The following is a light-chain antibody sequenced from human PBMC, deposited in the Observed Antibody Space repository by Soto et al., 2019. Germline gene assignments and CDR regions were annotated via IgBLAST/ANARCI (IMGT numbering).Light chain of an antibody. Sequence: QSARAHPRSVSWSPGHSVTISCTGISGDVGGHDFVSWYQQHPGKAPKLIIYDVDERPSGVPDRFSGSKSGNTASLTISGLQAEDEADYYCCTYAGSYNYVFGTGTKVTXL. CDR1: SGDVGGHDF. J-gene: IGLJ1*01. CDR2: DVD. V-gene: IGLV2-11*01. CDR3: CTYAGSYNYV.